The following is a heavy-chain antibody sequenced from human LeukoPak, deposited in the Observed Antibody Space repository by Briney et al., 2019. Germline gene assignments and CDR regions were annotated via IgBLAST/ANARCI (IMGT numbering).Heavy chain of an antibody. CDR2: INPSGGST. V-gene: IGHV1-46*01. Sequence: PSVKLSCKAYGYTFTSYYMHCVRQAPGQGLEWMGIINPSGGSTSYAQKFQSRVTMTRDMSTSTDYMELSRLRSEDTAVYYCARDNSVEDTAWWFDPWGQGTLVTVSS. CDR1: GYTFTSYY. CDR3: ARDNSVEDTAWWFDP. D-gene: IGHD4-23*01. J-gene: IGHJ5*02.